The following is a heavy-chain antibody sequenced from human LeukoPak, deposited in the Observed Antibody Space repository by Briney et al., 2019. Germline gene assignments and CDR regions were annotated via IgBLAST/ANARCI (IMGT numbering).Heavy chain of an antibody. D-gene: IGHD3-10*01. V-gene: IGHV4-39*07. J-gene: IGHJ4*02. CDR1: GGSISSSSYY. CDR2: IYYSGST. Sequence: SETLSLTCTVSGGSISSSSYYWGWIRQPPGKGLEWIGSIYYSGSTYYNPSLKSRVTISVDTSKNQFSLKLSSVTAADTAVYYCASGQYVGGYWGQGTLVTVSS. CDR3: ASGQYVGGY.